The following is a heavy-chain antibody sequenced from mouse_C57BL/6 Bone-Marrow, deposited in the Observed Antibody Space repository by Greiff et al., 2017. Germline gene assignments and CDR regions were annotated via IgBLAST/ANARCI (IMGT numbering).Heavy chain of an antibody. J-gene: IGHJ2*01. D-gene: IGHD1-1*01. V-gene: IGHV5-16*01. CDR1: GFTFSDYY. CDR2: INYDGSST. CDR3: AREIIATVVARGGFDY. Sequence: DVKLVESEGGLVQPGSSMKLSCTASGFTFSDYYMAWVRQIPEKGLEWVATINYDGSSTYYLDTLKSRFIISRDNAKNILYLQMSSLKSEDAATYYCAREIIATVVARGGFDYWGQGTTLTVAS.